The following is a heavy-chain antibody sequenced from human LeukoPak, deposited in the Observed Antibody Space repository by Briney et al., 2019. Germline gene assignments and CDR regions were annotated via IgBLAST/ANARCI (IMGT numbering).Heavy chain of an antibody. V-gene: IGHV3-21*01. CDR2: ITSSSSYA. D-gene: IGHD5-12*01. CDR3: ARDPYSGHYGNDYYYYMDV. CDR1: GFTFSTYN. J-gene: IGHJ6*03. Sequence: SGGSLRLSCEASGFTFSTYNMNWVRQAPGKRLEWVSSITSSSSYAFYADSVKGRFTISRDNAKSSLYLQMNNLRAEDTAVYYCARDPYSGHYGNDYYYYMDVWGKGTTVTTSS.